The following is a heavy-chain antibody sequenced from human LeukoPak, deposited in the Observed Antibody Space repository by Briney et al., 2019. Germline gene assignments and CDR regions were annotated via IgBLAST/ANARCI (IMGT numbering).Heavy chain of an antibody. CDR3: ARVYCSSTSCYALDY. J-gene: IGHJ4*02. V-gene: IGHV1-2*02. Sequence: ASVTVSFTSSVYTFTFYYMHWVRQAPGQGLEWMGWINPNSGGTNYAQKFQGRVTMTRDTSISTAYMELSRLRSDDTAVYYCARVYCSSTSCYALDYWGQGTLVTVSS. D-gene: IGHD2-2*01. CDR1: VYTFTFYY. CDR2: INPNSGGT.